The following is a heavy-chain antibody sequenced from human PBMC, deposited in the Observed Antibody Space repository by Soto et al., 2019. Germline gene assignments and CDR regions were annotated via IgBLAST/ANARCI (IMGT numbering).Heavy chain of an antibody. J-gene: IGHJ3*02. D-gene: IGHD2-2*02. CDR2: IIPIFGTA. Sequence: QVQLVQSGAEVKKPGSSVKVSCKASGGTFSSYAISWVRQAPGQGLEWMGGIIPIFGTANYAQKFQGRVPIAADKSTSTAYMELSSLRSEDTAVYYCARALVVPAAIPPARAFDSWGQGTMVTVSS. CDR1: GGTFSSYA. CDR3: ARALVVPAAIPPARAFDS. V-gene: IGHV1-69*06.